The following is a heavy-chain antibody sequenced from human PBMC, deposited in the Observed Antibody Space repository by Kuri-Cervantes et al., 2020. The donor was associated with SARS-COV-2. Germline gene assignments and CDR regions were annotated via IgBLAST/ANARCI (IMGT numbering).Heavy chain of an antibody. D-gene: IGHD4-11*01. V-gene: IGHV4-30-4*08. CDR1: GGSISSGDYY. J-gene: IGHJ5*02. Sequence: LRLSCTVSGGSISSGDYYWSWIRQPPGKGLEWIGYIYYSGSTYYNPSLKSRVTISVDTSKNQFSLKLSSVTAADTAVYYCARGGDYSNWFDPWGQGTLVTVSS. CDR3: ARGGDYSNWFDP. CDR2: IYYSGST.